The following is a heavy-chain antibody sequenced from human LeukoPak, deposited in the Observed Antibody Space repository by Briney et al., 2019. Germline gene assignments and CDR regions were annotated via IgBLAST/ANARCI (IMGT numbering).Heavy chain of an antibody. D-gene: IGHD3-22*01. V-gene: IGHV5-51*01. CDR2: IYPGDSDT. CDR1: GYSFTSYW. J-gene: IGHJ3*02. Sequence: GESLKISCQGSGYSFTSYWIGWVRQMPGKGLEWMGIIYPGDSDTRYSPSFQGQATISADKSIRTAYLQWSSLKASDTAMYYCASAGGDSSGLDAFDIWGQGTMVTVSS. CDR3: ASAGGDSSGLDAFDI.